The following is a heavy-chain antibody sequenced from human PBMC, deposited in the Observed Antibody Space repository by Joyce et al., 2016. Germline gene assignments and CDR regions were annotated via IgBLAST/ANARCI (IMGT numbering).Heavy chain of an antibody. CDR2: MRTSSSTI. Sequence: EVLLVESGGGLVQPGGSLTLSCGASGFTFSNYGRNWVRQAPGKGRELISHMRTSSSTIYYADSLKGRFTISRDNAKNSLYLKMNSLRDEDTAVYYCAREWGAGDYDFDSWGQGTLVTVSS. D-gene: IGHD4-17*01. V-gene: IGHV3-48*02. CDR1: GFTFSNYG. J-gene: IGHJ4*02. CDR3: AREWGAGDYDFDS.